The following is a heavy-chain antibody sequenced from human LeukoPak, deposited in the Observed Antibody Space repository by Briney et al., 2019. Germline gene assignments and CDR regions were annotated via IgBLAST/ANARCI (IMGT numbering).Heavy chain of an antibody. CDR2: ISGYNGNT. V-gene: IGHV1-18*01. Sequence: ASVKVSCEASGYTFTTYGIGWVRQAPGQGLEWMGWISGYNGNTNYAQKFQGRVTMTTDTSTSTAYMELRSLRSDDTAVYYCARTSHESVLYWSDPWGQGILVNVSS. CDR3: ARTSHESVLYWSDP. J-gene: IGHJ5*02. CDR1: GYTFTTYG. D-gene: IGHD3-16*01.